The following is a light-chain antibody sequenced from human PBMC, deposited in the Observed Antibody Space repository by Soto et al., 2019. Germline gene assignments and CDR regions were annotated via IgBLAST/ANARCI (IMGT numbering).Light chain of an antibody. CDR3: QQYGSLPRT. J-gene: IGKJ1*01. Sequence: EIVLTQSPGTLSLSPGERATLSCRASQSVSSDFLAWYQQLPGQAPRLLIYGASSRATGIPDRFSGSGSGTDFTLTISRLGPEDFAVYYCQQYGSLPRTFGQGTKVEIK. CDR2: GAS. CDR1: QSVSSDF. V-gene: IGKV3-20*01.